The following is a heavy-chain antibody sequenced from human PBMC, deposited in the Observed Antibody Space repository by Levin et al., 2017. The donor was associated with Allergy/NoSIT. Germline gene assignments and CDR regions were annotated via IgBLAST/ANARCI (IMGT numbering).Heavy chain of an antibody. CDR1: GDTVSSYSVT. Sequence: SQTLSLTCAISGDTVSSYSVTWNWLRQSPSRGLEWLGRTYYRSEWYTDYAVSVRGRISIHRDTTKNQFSLQLHSVTPEDTAVYYCARSLDWGKERDAFDMWGQGTKVTVSS. CDR3: ARSLDWGKERDAFDM. J-gene: IGHJ3*02. D-gene: IGHD3-9*01. V-gene: IGHV6-1*01. CDR2: TYYRSEWYT.